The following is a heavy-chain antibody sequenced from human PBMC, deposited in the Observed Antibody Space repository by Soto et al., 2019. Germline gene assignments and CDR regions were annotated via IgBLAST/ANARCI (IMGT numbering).Heavy chain of an antibody. CDR1: GGIFSSYA. Sequence: QVQLVQSGAEVKKPGSSVKVSCKASGGIFSSYAISWVRQAPGQGLEWMGGIIPILRTANYTQKFQGRVTITADESTSTVYMELNSLISDDTAAYYCAKGSAVRHYYYYGLDVWGQGTTITVSS. CDR3: AKGSAVRHYYYYGLDV. D-gene: IGHD6-6*01. V-gene: IGHV1-69*01. J-gene: IGHJ6*02. CDR2: IIPILRTA.